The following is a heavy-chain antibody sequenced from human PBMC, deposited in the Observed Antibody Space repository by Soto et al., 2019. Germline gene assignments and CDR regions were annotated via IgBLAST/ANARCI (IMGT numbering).Heavy chain of an antibody. J-gene: IGHJ4*02. Sequence: GGSLRLSCAASGFTFSSYAMYWVRRAPGKGLGWVAVISYDGSNKYYADSVKGRFTISRDNSKNTLYLQMNSLRAEDTAVYYCARGPSSLTHFDYWGQGTLVTVSS. V-gene: IGHV3-30-3*01. CDR3: ARGPSSLTHFDY. CDR1: GFTFSSYA. CDR2: ISYDGSNK. D-gene: IGHD2-2*01.